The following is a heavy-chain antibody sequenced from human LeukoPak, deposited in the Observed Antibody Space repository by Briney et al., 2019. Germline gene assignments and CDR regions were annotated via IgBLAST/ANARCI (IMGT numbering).Heavy chain of an antibody. CDR3: ARGPQLYYFDY. D-gene: IGHD1-1*01. CDR2: INRGGST. CDR1: GGSFSGYY. Sequence: SETLSLTCAVYGGSFSGYYWSWIRQPPGKGLEWIGEINRGGSTNYNPSLKSRVTISVDTSKNQFSLKLSSVTAADTAVYYCARGPQLYYFDYWGQGTLVTVSS. V-gene: IGHV4-34*01. J-gene: IGHJ4*02.